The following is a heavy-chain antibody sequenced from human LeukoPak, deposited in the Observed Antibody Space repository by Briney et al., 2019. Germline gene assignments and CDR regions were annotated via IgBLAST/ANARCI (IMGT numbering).Heavy chain of an antibody. CDR1: GFTFDDYA. D-gene: IGHD6-6*01. Sequence: GGSLRLSCAASGFTFDDYAMHWVRQAPGKGLEWVSLISWDGGSTYYADSVKGRFTISRDNSKNSLYLQMNSLRAEDTALYYCAKAFHIAAREYYFDYWGQGTLVTVSS. CDR3: AKAFHIAAREYYFDY. CDR2: ISWDGGST. V-gene: IGHV3-43D*03. J-gene: IGHJ4*02.